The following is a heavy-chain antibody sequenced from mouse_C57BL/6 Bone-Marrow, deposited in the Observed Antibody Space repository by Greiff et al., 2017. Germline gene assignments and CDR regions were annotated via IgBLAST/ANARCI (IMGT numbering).Heavy chain of an antibody. J-gene: IGHJ3*01. CDR2: IRSKSNNTAT. Sequence: EVQLQESGGGLAQPKGSLKLSCAASGFSFNTYAMNWVRQAPGKGLEWVARIRSKSNNTATYYADSVTDRFTISRYDSEIMLYLQMNNLKTADTAVYYCVVSCFPAWFSYWGQGTLGTVSA. CDR1: GFSFNTYA. CDR3: VVSCFPAWFSY. V-gene: IGHV10-1*01. D-gene: IGHD2-12*01.